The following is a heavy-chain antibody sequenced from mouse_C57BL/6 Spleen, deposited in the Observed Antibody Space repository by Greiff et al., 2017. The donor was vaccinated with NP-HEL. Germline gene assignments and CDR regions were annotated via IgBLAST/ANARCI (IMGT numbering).Heavy chain of an antibody. D-gene: IGHD2-4*01. V-gene: IGHV1-55*01. Sequence: QVQLQQPGAELVKPGASVKMSCKASGYTFTSYWITWVKQRPGQGLEWIGDIYPGSGSTNYNEKFKSKATLTVDTSSSTAYMQLSSLTSEDSAVYYCARWEDYDVAWFAYWGQGTLVTVSA. CDR1: GYTFTSYW. J-gene: IGHJ3*01. CDR2: IYPGSGST. CDR3: ARWEDYDVAWFAY.